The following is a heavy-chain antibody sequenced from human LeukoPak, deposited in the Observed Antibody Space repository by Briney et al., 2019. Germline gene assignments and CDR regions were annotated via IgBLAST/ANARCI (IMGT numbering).Heavy chain of an antibody. V-gene: IGHV4-39*07. Sequence: PSGTLSLTCTASGGSISSDNNYWGCIRQPPGQGLEAIIRIDYSGSTYYNPSLKSRVTISVDTSKNQFSLKLSSVTGEDTALYYCARDGRGLGFFYYYMDVWGKGTTVTVSS. J-gene: IGHJ6*03. CDR3: ARDGRGLGFFYYYMDV. CDR1: GGSISSDNNY. D-gene: IGHD2/OR15-2a*01. CDR2: IDYSGST.